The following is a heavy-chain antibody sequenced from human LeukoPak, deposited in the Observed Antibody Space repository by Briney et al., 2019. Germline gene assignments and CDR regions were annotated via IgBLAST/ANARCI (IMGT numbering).Heavy chain of an antibody. V-gene: IGHV3-23*01. J-gene: IGHJ5*02. CDR2: SSSIGGRT. CDR3: ARDGSSSWYWRGWFDP. D-gene: IGHD6-13*01. Sequence: GGSLRLSCAASGFTFSSHGMNWVRQAPGKGLEWVSGSSSIGGRTYYADSVKGRFTVTRDDSRNTLHLQMNSLRVEDTAVYYCARDGSSSWYWRGWFDPWGQGTLVTVSS. CDR1: GFTFSSHG.